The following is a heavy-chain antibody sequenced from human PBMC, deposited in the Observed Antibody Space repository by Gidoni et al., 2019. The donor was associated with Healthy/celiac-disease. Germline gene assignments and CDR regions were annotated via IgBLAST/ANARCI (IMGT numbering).Heavy chain of an antibody. D-gene: IGHD3-22*01. CDR2: IWYDGSNK. V-gene: IGHV3-33*01. CDR3: ARSRDYDSSGHDG. CDR1: GFTFSSYG. Sequence: QVQLVESGGGVVQPGRSLRLSCAASGFTFSSYGMHWVRQAPGKGLEWVAVIWYDGSNKYYADSVKGRFTISRDNSKNTLYLQMNSLRAEDTAVYYCARSRDYDSSGHDGWGQGTLVTVSS. J-gene: IGHJ4*02.